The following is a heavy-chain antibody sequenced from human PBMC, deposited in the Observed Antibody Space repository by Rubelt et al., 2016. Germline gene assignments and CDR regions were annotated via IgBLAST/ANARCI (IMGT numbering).Heavy chain of an antibody. J-gene: IGHJ2*01. CDR3: TRDPLGEGGYDL. CDR2: IKQDGSEK. CDR1: GFTYSSYD. Sequence: VQLAESGGGVVQPGGSLRLSCAPSGFTYSSYDMHWVRQAPGKGLEWVANIKQDGSEKYYLDSVRGGFTISRDNAKNSRYLQMNSLRAEDTAVYYCTRDPLGEGGYDLWGRGTLVTVSS. D-gene: IGHD5-12*01. V-gene: IGHV3-7*01.